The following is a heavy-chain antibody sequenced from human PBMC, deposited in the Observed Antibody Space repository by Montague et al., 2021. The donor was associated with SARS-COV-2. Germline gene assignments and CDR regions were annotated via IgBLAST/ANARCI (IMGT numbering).Heavy chain of an antibody. CDR3: ARDLEWFGELVDAFDI. Sequence: SLRLSCAASGFTFGDYGMSWVRQAPGKGLEWVSVINCNGGNTGYADSVKGRFTISRDNTKNSLYLQMNSLRAEDTALYYCARDLEWFGELVDAFDIWGQGTMVTVSS. CDR2: INCNGGNT. CDR1: GFTFGDYG. V-gene: IGHV3-20*04. D-gene: IGHD3-10*01. J-gene: IGHJ3*02.